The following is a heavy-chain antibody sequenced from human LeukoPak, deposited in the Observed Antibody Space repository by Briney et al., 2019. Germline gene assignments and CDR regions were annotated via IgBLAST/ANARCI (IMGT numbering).Heavy chain of an antibody. CDR3: AREGTYYDILTGYHLWLNYYYYGMDV. Sequence: ASVKVSCKASGYTFTSYGISWVRQAPGQGLERMGWISAYNGNTNYAQKLQGRVTMTTDTSTSTAYMELRSLRSDDTAVYYCAREGTYYDILTGYHLWLNYYYYGMDVWGQGTTVTVSS. J-gene: IGHJ6*02. CDR1: GYTFTSYG. D-gene: IGHD3-9*01. CDR2: ISAYNGNT. V-gene: IGHV1-18*01.